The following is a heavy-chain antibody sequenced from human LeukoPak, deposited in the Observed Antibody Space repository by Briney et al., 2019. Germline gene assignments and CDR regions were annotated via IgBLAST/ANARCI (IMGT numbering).Heavy chain of an antibody. CDR3: SKEPTSRGYNDIDY. J-gene: IGHJ4*02. Sequence: GGSLRLSCAASGFTFSTYTMHWVRQAPGKGLEWVSCIHSDGCTKYYADSVKGRFTISRDNSKNTLSLQMNSLRAEDTAVYYCSKEPTSRGYNDIDYWGQGTLVTVSS. D-gene: IGHD3-22*01. CDR2: IHSDGCTK. V-gene: IGHV3-30*02. CDR1: GFTFSTYT.